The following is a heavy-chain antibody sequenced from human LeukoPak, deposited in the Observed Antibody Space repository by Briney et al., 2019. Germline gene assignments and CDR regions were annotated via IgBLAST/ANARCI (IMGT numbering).Heavy chain of an antibody. CDR1: GFTFSSYS. V-gene: IGHV3-21*01. J-gene: IGHJ4*02. D-gene: IGHD5-12*01. Sequence: GGSLRLSCAASGFTFSSYSMNWVRQAPGKGLEWVSSISSSSSYIYYADSVRGRFTISRDNAKNSLFLQMNSLRGEDTAVYYCARDWLEWLLDYWGQGTLVTVSS. CDR2: ISSSSSYI. CDR3: ARDWLEWLLDY.